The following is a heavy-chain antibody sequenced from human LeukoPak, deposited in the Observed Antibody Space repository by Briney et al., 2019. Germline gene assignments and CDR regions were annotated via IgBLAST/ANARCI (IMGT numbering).Heavy chain of an antibody. V-gene: IGHV4-34*01. Sequence: SETLSLTCAVYGGSFSGFYWSWIRQPPGKGLEWIGEINHSGSTYYNPSLKSRVTISEDTSKNQFSLRLTSVTAADTAVYYCATLGEYYDSSGYYYNWGQGTLVTVSS. CDR3: ATLGEYYDSSGYYYN. D-gene: IGHD3-22*01. CDR1: GGSFSGFY. CDR2: INHSGST. J-gene: IGHJ4*02.